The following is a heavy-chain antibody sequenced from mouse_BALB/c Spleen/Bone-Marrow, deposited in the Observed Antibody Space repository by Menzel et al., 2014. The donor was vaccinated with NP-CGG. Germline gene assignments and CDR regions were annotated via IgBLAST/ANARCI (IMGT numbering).Heavy chain of an antibody. J-gene: IGHJ4*01. CDR1: GYTFTSHY. V-gene: IGHV1S56*01. CDR3: ARSFYGRSMDY. D-gene: IGHD1-1*01. CDR2: IYPGNVNT. Sequence: QVQLQQSGPELVKPGASVRISCKASGYTFTSHYIHWLKQRPGQGLEWIGWIYPGNVNTKYNEKFKGKATLTADKSSGTAYMQLSSLTSEDSAVYFCARSFYGRSMDYWGQGTSVTVSS.